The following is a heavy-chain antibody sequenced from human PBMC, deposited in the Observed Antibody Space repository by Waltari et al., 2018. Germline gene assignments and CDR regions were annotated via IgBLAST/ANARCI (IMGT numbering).Heavy chain of an antibody. CDR2: IHAGNGNT. CDR1: GYPFTSYH. D-gene: IGHD2-2*01. J-gene: IGHJ6*02. V-gene: IGHV1-3*01. CDR3: AREGVPAAVRADYYYPMDV. Sequence: QVQLVQSGAEGKRPGASGKGSCKTSGYPFTSYHIHWLRQAPGQRPEWMGWIHAGNGNTKYSQKFQDRVTITRDTSASTVYMELSSLRSEDPGVYFCAREGVPAAVRADYYYPMDVWGQGTTVTVSS.